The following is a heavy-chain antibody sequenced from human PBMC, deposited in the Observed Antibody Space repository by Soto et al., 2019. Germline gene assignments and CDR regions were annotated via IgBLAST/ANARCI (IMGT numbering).Heavy chain of an antibody. CDR2: SSYNGGT. Sequence: SETLSLTCTVSTDSSSFTNSYWGWIRQPPGKGLQWIGSSSYNGGTFYNPSLKGRVVISFDTSKKQSSLQVTSVTAADTAVYFCTRHRIEVVWRGFDFWGQGSPVTVSS. D-gene: IGHD3-10*01. J-gene: IGHJ4*02. V-gene: IGHV4-39*01. CDR3: TRHRIEVVWRGFDF. CDR1: TDSSSFTNSY.